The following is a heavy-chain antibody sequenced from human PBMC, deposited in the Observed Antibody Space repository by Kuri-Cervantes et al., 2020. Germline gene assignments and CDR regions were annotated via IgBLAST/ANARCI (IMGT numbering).Heavy chain of an antibody. V-gene: IGHV3-11*01. J-gene: IGHJ6*02. Sequence: GESLKISCAASGFTFSDYYMSWIRQAPGKGLEWISYISNSGTTIYYAADSVKGRFTLSRDNAENSLYLQMNSLRAEDTAVYYCAGAVAGRLGYYYYGMDVWGQGTTVTVSS. D-gene: IGHD6-19*01. CDR3: AGAVAGRLGYYYYGMDV. CDR2: ISNSGTTI. CDR1: GFTFSDYY.